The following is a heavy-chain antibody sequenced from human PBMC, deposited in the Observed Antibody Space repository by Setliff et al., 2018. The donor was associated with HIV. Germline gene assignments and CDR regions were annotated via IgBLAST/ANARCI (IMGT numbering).Heavy chain of an antibody. Sequence: ASVKVSCKTSGYSFTGYYIHWVRQAPRQGLEWMGWINPNSGDTNYAQKFQGRVTMTRDTSINTASLDLTRLRSDDTAMYYCARGGGMGATSRYGWFDPWGQGTLVTVSS. CDR3: ARGGGMGATSRYGWFDP. CDR2: INPNSGDT. D-gene: IGHD1-26*01. V-gene: IGHV1-2*02. CDR1: GYSFTGYY. J-gene: IGHJ5*02.